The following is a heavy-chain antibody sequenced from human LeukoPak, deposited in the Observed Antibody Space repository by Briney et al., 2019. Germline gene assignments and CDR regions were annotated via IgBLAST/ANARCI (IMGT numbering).Heavy chain of an antibody. CDR3: AKGTRVGVTTPFAS. Sequence: PGGSLRLSCAGSGFTFNHFGLHWVRQAPGKGLEWVSSITGSSGRTYYVDSVKGRFTISRDTSNNTLYLEMNSLGDEDTAVYYCAKGTRVGVTTPFASWGQGTLVTVSS. J-gene: IGHJ4*02. D-gene: IGHD3-3*01. CDR2: ITGSSGRT. CDR1: GFTFNHFG. V-gene: IGHV3-23*01.